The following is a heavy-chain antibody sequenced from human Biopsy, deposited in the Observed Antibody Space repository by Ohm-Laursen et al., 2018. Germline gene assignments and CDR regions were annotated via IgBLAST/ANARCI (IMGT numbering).Heavy chain of an antibody. Sequence: SLRLSCTASGVTLSGYGMNWVRQAPGKGLEWVSSISASSSYIHYADSVKGRFTGSRDNTKNSLYLQMNSLRAADTAIYYCATELLPPGVGGPWIDSWGQGTPVTVSS. J-gene: IGHJ5*01. D-gene: IGHD3-10*01. CDR3: ATELLPPGVGGPWIDS. V-gene: IGHV3-21*06. CDR1: GVTLSGYG. CDR2: ISASSSYI.